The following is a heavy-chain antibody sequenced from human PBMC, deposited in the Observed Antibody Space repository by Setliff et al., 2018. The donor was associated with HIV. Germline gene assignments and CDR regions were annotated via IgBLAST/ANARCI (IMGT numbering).Heavy chain of an antibody. D-gene: IGHD6-19*01. CDR2: INPNSGGT. J-gene: IGHJ4*02. CDR3: ARPGIAVAGTRALDY. CDR1: GYTFTGYY. Sequence: ASVKVSCKASGYTFTGYYMHWVRQAPGQGLEWMGRINPNSGGTNYAQKFQGRVTMTRDTSISTAYMELSRLRSDDTAVYYCARPGIAVAGTRALDYWGQGTRVTVSS. V-gene: IGHV1-2*06.